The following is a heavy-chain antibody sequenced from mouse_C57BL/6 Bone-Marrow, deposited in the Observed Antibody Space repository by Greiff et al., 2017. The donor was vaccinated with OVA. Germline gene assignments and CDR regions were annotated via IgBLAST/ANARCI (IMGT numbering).Heavy chain of an antibody. CDR2: ISSGGSYT. CDR1: GFTFSSYG. V-gene: IGHV5-6*01. CDR3: ARHGDCGSFFDC. Sequence: EVQVVESGGDLVQPGGSLKLSCAASGFTFSSYGMSWVRQTPDKRLEWVATISSGGSYTYYPDSVKGRFTISRDNAKNTLYLQMSSLKSEETAVYSGARHGDCGSFFDCWGQGTTLTVSS. D-gene: IGHD1-1*01. J-gene: IGHJ2*01.